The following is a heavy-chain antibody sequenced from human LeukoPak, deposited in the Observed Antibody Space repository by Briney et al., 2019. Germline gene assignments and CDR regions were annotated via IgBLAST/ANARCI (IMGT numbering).Heavy chain of an antibody. CDR2: ISSNGGST. CDR3: VKNIDYDYYYYGMDV. CDR1: GFTFSSYA. J-gene: IGHJ6*04. Sequence: PGGSLRLSCSASGFTFSSYAMHWVRQAPGKGLEYVSAISSNGGSTYYADSVKGRFTISRDNSKNTLYLQMSSLRAEDTAVYYCVKNIDYDYYYYGMDVWGKGTTVTVFS. V-gene: IGHV3-64D*06. D-gene: IGHD4-17*01.